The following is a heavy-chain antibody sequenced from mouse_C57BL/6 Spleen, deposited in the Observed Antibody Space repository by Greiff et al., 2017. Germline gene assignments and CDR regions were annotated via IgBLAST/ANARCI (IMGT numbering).Heavy chain of an antibody. Sequence: EVQLQQSGPELVKPGASVKIPCKASGYTFTDYNMDWVKQSHGKSLEWIGDINPNNGGTIYNQKFKGKATLTVDKSSSTAYMERRSLTSEVTAVYYCAREIYFSMDYWGQGTSVTVSS. CDR1: GYTFTDYN. J-gene: IGHJ4*01. CDR3: AREIYFSMDY. D-gene: IGHD2-1*01. V-gene: IGHV1-18*01. CDR2: INPNNGGT.